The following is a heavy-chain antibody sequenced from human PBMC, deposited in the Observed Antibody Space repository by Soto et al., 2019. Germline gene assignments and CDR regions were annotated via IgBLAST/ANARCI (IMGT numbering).Heavy chain of an antibody. V-gene: IGHV3-48*01. Sequence: EVQLVESGGGLVQPGGSLRLSCAASGFTFSSYSMNWVRKAPRNGLELVSYISSSSSTIYYADSVKGRFTISRDNAKNSLSLQMNSLRAEDTEVYYCAREGGSLNWFNPCVQGNLVTVS. CDR2: ISSSSSTI. J-gene: IGHJ5*02. CDR1: GFTFSSYS. CDR3: AREGGSLNWFNP. D-gene: IGHD1-26*01.